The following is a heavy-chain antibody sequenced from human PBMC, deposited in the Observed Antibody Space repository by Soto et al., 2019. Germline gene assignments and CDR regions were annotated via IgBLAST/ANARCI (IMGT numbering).Heavy chain of an antibody. V-gene: IGHV3-33*01. CDR1: GFTFSSYG. D-gene: IGHD6-13*01. CDR3: ARDRSRTEYYYYYGMDV. J-gene: IGHJ6*02. CDR2: IWYDGSNK. Sequence: GGSLRLSCAASGFTFSSYGMHWVRQAPGKGLEWVAVIWYDGSNKYYADSVKGRFTISRDNSKNTLYLQMNSLRAEDTAVYYCARDRSRTEYYYYYGMDVWGQGTTVTVSS.